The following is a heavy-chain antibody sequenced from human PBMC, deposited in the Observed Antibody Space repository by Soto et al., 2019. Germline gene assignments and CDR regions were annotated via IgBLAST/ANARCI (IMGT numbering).Heavy chain of an antibody. Sequence: ASVKVSCKASGYTFTSYDINWVRQATGQGLEWMGWMNPNSGNTGYAQKFQGRVTMTRNTSISTAYMELSSLRSEDTAVYYCAKETLGYCSSGSCRIDYWGQGTPVTVSS. D-gene: IGHD2-15*01. CDR1: GYTFTSYD. V-gene: IGHV1-8*01. CDR3: AKETLGYCSSGSCRIDY. CDR2: MNPNSGNT. J-gene: IGHJ4*02.